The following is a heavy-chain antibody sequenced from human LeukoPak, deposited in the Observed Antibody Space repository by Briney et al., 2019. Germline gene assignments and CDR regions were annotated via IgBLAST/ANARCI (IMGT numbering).Heavy chain of an antibody. CDR3: ARIYSSSWFLNWFDP. CDR2: INHSGST. V-gene: IGHV4-34*01. J-gene: IGHJ5*02. D-gene: IGHD6-13*01. Sequence: SETLSLTCAVYGGSFSGYYWSWIRQPPGKGLEWIGEINHSGSTNYNPSLKSRVTISVDTSKNQFSLKLSSVTAADTAVYYCARIYSSSWFLNWFDPWGQGTLVTVSS. CDR1: GGSFSGYY.